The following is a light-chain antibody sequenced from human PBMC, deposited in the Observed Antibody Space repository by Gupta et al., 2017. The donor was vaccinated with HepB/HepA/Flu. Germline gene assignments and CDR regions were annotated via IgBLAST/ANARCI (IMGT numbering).Light chain of an antibody. J-gene: IGKJ5*01. Sequence: DIVITQSPLSLPVIPGEPASIYCRTSQSLLHSNGYNYVDWYLQKPGQSPQLLIYVGSNRDCGVPDRFSGSGSGTDFTLKINRVEAEDVAVYYCKQELQTPVTFGQGTQLEIK. CDR1: QSLLHSNGYNY. CDR3: KQELQTPVT. V-gene: IGKV2-28*01. CDR2: VGS.